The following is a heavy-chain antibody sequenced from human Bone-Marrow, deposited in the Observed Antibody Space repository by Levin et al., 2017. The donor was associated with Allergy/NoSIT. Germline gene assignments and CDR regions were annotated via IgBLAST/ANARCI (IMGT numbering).Heavy chain of an antibody. CDR3: ARGDWNDGFEY. D-gene: IGHD1-1*01. J-gene: IGHJ4*02. CDR2: TFTSGNT. CDR1: GGSISSSDYY. Sequence: PSETLSLTCTVSGGSISSSDYYWNWIRQPAGKGLEWIGRTFTSGNTNYNSSLKTRLTISVDTSKNQFSLKLTSVTAADSAVYYCARGDWNDGFEYWGQGTLVTVSS. V-gene: IGHV4-61*02.